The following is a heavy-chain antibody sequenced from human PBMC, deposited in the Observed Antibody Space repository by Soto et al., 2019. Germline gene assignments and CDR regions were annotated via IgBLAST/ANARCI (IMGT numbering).Heavy chain of an antibody. J-gene: IGHJ1*01. CDR2: INSDGTST. CDR3: ARGSGAAAIVPAEYFQR. V-gene: IGHV3-74*01. CDR1: GFPFRSYW. Sequence: GGSLRLSCAASGFPFRSYWMHWVRQAPGKGLVWVSRINSDGTSTNYADSVKGRFTISRDNAKNTLNLQMNSLRAEDTAVYYCARGSGAAAIVPAEYFQRWGQGTLVTVSS. D-gene: IGHD2-2*02.